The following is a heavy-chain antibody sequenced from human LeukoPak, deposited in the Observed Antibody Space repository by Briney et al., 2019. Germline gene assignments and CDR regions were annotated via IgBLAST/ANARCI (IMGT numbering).Heavy chain of an antibody. V-gene: IGHV3-21*01. Sequence: GGSLRLSCAASGFIFSTYSMNWVRQAPGKGLEWVSSISSSNIYYADSLKGRFTISRDNAKKSLYLQMNSLRVEDTAVYYCARAGFGELLVAAFDIWGQGTMVTVSS. CDR1: GFIFSTYS. J-gene: IGHJ3*02. CDR2: ISSSNI. CDR3: ARAGFGELLVAAFDI. D-gene: IGHD1-26*01.